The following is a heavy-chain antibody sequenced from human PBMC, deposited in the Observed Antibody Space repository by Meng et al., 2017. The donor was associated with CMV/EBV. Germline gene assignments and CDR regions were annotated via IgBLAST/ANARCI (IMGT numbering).Heavy chain of an antibody. CDR1: GFTVSSNY. D-gene: IGHD2-2*01. Sequence: GESLKISCAASGFTVSSNYMSWVRQAPGKGLEWVSVIYSGGSTYYADSVKGRFTISRDNSKNTLYLQMNSLRAEDTAMYYCARDCSSTSCYYLGGMDVWGQGTTVTVSS. J-gene: IGHJ6*02. CDR3: ARDCSSTSCYYLGGMDV. V-gene: IGHV3-53*01. CDR2: IYSGGST.